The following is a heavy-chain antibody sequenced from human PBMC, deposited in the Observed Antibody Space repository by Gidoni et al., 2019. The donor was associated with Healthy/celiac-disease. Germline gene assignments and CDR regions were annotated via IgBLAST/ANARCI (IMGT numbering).Heavy chain of an antibody. CDR1: GFTVSSNY. J-gene: IGHJ2*01. CDR3: ARDTTPDYGDHWYFDL. V-gene: IGHV3-53*01. Sequence: EVQLVESGGGLIQPGGSLRLSCAASGFTVSSNYMSWVRQAPGKGLVWVSVIYSGGSTYYADSVKGRFTISRDNSKNTLYLQMNSLRAEDTAVYYCARDTTPDYGDHWYFDLWGRGTLVTVSS. CDR2: IYSGGST. D-gene: IGHD4-17*01.